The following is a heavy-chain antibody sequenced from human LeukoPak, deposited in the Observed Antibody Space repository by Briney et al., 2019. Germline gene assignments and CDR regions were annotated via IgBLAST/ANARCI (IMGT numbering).Heavy chain of an antibody. CDR2: IVVGSGST. CDR1: GLTFTSSA. CDR3: SRDREAVANWGYDWFDP. Sequence: AASVKVSCKASGLTFTSSAMQRVRQARGQRLEGIGWIVVGSGSTNYAQKFRGRVTITSGMSTSTGYLALRSLRAAETAVVYLSRDREAVANWGYDWFDPWGQGTLGTVSS. J-gene: IGHJ5*02. V-gene: IGHV1-58*02. D-gene: IGHD7-27*01.